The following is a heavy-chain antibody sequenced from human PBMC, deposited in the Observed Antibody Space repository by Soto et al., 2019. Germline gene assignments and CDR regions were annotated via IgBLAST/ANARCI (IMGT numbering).Heavy chain of an antibody. Sequence: PSETLSLTCAVSGGSVTSDEDSWRWIRQSPGKGLEWIGYISNSGSTGYNPSLKTRLTISVDRSKNQFTLRLTSGTAADTAVYFCATECESAYGYFDSWGQGTQVTVSS. CDR1: GGSVTSDEDS. D-gene: IGHD4-17*01. J-gene: IGHJ4*02. V-gene: IGHV4-30-2*06. CDR2: ISNSGST. CDR3: ATECESAYGYFDS.